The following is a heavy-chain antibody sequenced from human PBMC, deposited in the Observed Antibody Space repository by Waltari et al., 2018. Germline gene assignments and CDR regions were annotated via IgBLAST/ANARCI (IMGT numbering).Heavy chain of an antibody. CDR1: GGTFSSYA. Sequence: QVQLVQSGAEVKKPGSSVKVSCTASGGTFSSYAIRWVRQAPGQVLEWMGGIIPIFGTANYAQKFQGRVTITADESTSTAYMELSSLRSEDTAVYYCARGGYCSSTSCRGWFDPWGQGTLVTVSS. D-gene: IGHD2-2*01. V-gene: IGHV1-69*13. CDR3: ARGGYCSSTSCRGWFDP. J-gene: IGHJ5*02. CDR2: IIPIFGTA.